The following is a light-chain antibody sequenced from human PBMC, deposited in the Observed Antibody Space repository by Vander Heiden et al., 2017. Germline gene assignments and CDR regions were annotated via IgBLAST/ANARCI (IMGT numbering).Light chain of an antibody. J-gene: IGKJ2*01. V-gene: IGKV1-39*01. Sequence: IQLTQSPSSLSASVGDRVTITCRASQSISSYLNWYQHKPGKAPKLLIYAASSLKSGVPSRFSGSGSGTDFTLTISSLQPEDFATYYCQQSYSTPYTFGQGTKLEI. CDR2: AAS. CDR1: QSISSY. CDR3: QQSYSTPYT.